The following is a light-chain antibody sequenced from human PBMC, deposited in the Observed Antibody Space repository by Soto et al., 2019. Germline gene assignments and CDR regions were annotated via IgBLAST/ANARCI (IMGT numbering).Light chain of an antibody. J-gene: IGKJ1*01. V-gene: IGKV3-20*01. CDR1: QSVSNSY. CDR3: QQYGSSPRT. CDR2: GAS. Sequence: EIVLTQSPGTLSLSPGERATLSCRASQSVSNSYLAWYQQKPGQAPRLLIYGASSRATGIPDRFSGSGSGTDFTLTISRLEPEDFPVYYCQQYGSSPRTFGQGTKVEIK.